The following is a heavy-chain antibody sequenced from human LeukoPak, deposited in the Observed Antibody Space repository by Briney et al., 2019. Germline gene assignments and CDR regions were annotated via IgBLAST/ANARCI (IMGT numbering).Heavy chain of an antibody. CDR1: GGSISSGGYY. Sequence: SQTLSLTCTVSGGSISSGGYYWSWIRQHPGQGLEWIGYIYYSGSTYYNPSLKSRVTISVDTPKNQFSLKLSSVTAADTAVYYCARDRGAAAVIDYWGQGTLVTVSS. D-gene: IGHD6-13*01. V-gene: IGHV4-31*03. CDR2: IYYSGST. CDR3: ARDRGAAAVIDY. J-gene: IGHJ4*02.